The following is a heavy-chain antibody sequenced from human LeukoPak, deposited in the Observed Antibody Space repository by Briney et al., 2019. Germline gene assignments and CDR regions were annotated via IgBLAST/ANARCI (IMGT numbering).Heavy chain of an antibody. J-gene: IGHJ3*02. Sequence: GRSLRLSCAASGFTFSSYGMHWVRQAPGKGLEWVAFIRYDGSNKYYADSVKGRFTISRDNSKNTLYLQMNSLRAEDTAVYYCAKDLMYSSSWSSDAFDIWGQGTMVTVSS. CDR2: IRYDGSNK. CDR1: GFTFSSYG. CDR3: AKDLMYSSSWSSDAFDI. V-gene: IGHV3-30*02. D-gene: IGHD6-13*01.